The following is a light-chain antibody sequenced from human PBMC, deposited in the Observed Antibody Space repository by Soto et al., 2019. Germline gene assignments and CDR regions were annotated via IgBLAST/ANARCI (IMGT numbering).Light chain of an antibody. CDR2: SYN. Sequence: QSVLTQPPSASGTPGQRVTLSCSGSISHIGSNTVSRFQQLPGAAPKLLIHSYNKRPSGVPDRFSGSNSGTSASLAISGLQSEDEAEYFCAAGDNGLNAVVFGGGTKLTVL. CDR1: ISHIGSNT. CDR3: AAGDNGLNAVV. J-gene: IGLJ2*01. V-gene: IGLV1-44*01.